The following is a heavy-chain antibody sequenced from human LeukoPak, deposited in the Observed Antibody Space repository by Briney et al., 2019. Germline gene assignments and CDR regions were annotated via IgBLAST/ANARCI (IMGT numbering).Heavy chain of an antibody. CDR1: GGSISSGDYY. J-gene: IGHJ5*02. Sequence: SQTLSLTCTVSGGSISSGDYYWSWIRQPPGKGLEWIGYIYYSGSTSYNPSLKSRLTISVDTSKNQFSLKLTSVTAADTAVYYCARDGGRIVGATRWFDPWGQGTLVTVSS. D-gene: IGHD1-26*01. V-gene: IGHV4-30-4*08. CDR3: ARDGGRIVGATRWFDP. CDR2: IYYSGST.